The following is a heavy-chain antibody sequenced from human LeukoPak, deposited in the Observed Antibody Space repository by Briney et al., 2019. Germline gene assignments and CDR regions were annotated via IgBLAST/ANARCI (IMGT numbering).Heavy chain of an antibody. D-gene: IGHD3-10*01. CDR2: ISGSGGST. CDR3: AKSPEYGSGSFFDY. CDR1: GFTFSSYA. V-gene: IGHV3-23*01. Sequence: GGSLRLSCAASGFTFSSYAMSWVRQAPGKGLEWVSAISGSGGSTYYADSVKGRFTISRDNFKNTLYLQMNSLRAEDTAVYYCAKSPEYGSGSFFDYWGQGTLVTVSS. J-gene: IGHJ4*02.